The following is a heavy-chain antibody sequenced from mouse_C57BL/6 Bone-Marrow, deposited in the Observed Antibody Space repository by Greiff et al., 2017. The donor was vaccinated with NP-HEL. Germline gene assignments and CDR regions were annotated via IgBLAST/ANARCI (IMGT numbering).Heavy chain of an antibody. V-gene: IGHV5-17*01. CDR3: ARVGYDEDWYFDV. Sequence: EVKLQESGGGLVKPGGSLKLSCAASGFTFSDYGMHWVRQAPEKGLEWVAYISSGSSTIYYADTVKGRFTISRDNAKNTLFLQMTSLRSEDTAMYYCARVGYDEDWYFDVWGTGTTVTVSS. J-gene: IGHJ1*03. CDR2: ISSGSSTI. CDR1: GFTFSDYG. D-gene: IGHD2-2*01.